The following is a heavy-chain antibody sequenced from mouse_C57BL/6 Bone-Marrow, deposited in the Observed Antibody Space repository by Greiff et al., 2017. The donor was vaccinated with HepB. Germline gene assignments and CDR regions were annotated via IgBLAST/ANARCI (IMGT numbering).Heavy chain of an antibody. J-gene: IGHJ2*01. CDR2: IRSKSNNYAT. D-gene: IGHD1-1*01. V-gene: IGHV10-1*01. CDR3: VRENYYGSDPYYFDY. CDR1: GFSFNTYA. Sequence: EVKLVESGGGLVQPKGSLKLSCAASGFSFNTYAMNWVRQAPGKGLEWVARIRSKSNNYATYYADSVKDRFTISRDDSESMLYLKMNKLKTEDTAMYYCVRENYYGSDPYYFDYWGQGTTLTVSS.